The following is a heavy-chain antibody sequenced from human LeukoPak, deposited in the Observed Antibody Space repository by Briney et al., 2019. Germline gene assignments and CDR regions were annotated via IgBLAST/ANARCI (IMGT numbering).Heavy chain of an antibody. V-gene: IGHV3-48*03. J-gene: IGHJ4*02. CDR1: GFSFTSYE. Sequence: PGGSLRLSCAASGFSFTSYEMNWVRQAPGKGLEWVSYISSSGSTIYYADSVKGRFTISRDNAKNSLYLQMSSLRAEDTAVYYCAKSLVAGYYFDSWGQGTLVTVSS. CDR3: AKSLVAGYYFDS. D-gene: IGHD5-12*01. CDR2: ISSSGSTI.